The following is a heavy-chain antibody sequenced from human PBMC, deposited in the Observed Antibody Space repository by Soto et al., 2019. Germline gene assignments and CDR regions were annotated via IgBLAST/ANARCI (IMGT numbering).Heavy chain of an antibody. CDR1: GFTFDDYA. Sequence: DVQLVESGGGLVQPGRSLRLSCAASGFTFDDYAMHWVRQAPGKGLEWVSGISWNSGSIGYADSVKGRFTISRDNAKNSLYLQMNSLRAEDTALYYCAKVAYYYYMDVWGKGTTVTVSS. CDR2: ISWNSGSI. V-gene: IGHV3-9*01. CDR3: AKVAYYYYMDV. J-gene: IGHJ6*03.